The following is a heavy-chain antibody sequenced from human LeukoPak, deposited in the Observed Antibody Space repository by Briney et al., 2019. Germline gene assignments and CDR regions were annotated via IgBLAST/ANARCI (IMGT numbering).Heavy chain of an antibody. J-gene: IGHJ4*02. V-gene: IGHV3-30*07. D-gene: IGHD5-24*01. CDR3: ARDLAITIQN. CDR2: ISYDGSNK. Sequence: PGGSLRLSCAASGFTFSSYAMHWVRQAPGKGLEWVAVISYDGSNKYYADSVKGRFTISRDNAKNSLYLQMNSLRAEDTAVYYCARDLAITIQNWGQGTLVTVSS. CDR1: GFTFSSYA.